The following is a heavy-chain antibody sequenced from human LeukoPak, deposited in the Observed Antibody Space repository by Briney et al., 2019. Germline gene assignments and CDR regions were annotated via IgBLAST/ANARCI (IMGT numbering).Heavy chain of an antibody. CDR1: GFTFSNAR. D-gene: IGHD3-22*01. Sequence: PGGSLRLSCAASGFTFSNARMNWVRQAPGKGLEWVGRIKSKTDGGTTDYAAPVKGRFTISRDGSKNTLYLQMNSLKTEDTAVYYCSTTYYYDSSEGYWGQGTLVTVSS. CDR2: IKSKTDGGTT. J-gene: IGHJ4*02. V-gene: IGHV3-15*07. CDR3: STTYYYDSSEGY.